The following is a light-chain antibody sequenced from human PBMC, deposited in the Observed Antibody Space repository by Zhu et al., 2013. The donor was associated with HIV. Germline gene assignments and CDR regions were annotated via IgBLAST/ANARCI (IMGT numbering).Light chain of an antibody. CDR3: QQNYSPTT. V-gene: IGKV1-39*01. Sequence: DIQMTQSPSTLSASVGDRVTITCRASQSISSWLAWYQQKPGKAPKLLIYAASSLQSGVPSRFSGSGSGTDFTLTISSLQPEDFATYYCQQNYSPTTFGGGTKVEDQT. CDR1: QSISSW. CDR2: AAS. J-gene: IGKJ4*01.